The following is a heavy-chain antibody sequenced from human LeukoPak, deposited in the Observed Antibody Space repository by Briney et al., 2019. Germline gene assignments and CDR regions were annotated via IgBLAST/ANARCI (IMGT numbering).Heavy chain of an antibody. Sequence: RGESLKISCKGSGYSFTTYWIGWVRQMPGKGLGWMGIIYPGDSDTRYSPSFQGPVTISADKSISTAYLQWSSLKASDTAMYYCARRLYCSSTSCPRAFDIWGQGTIVTVSS. CDR2: IYPGDSDT. D-gene: IGHD2-2*01. V-gene: IGHV5-51*01. J-gene: IGHJ3*02. CDR3: ARRLYCSSTSCPRAFDI. CDR1: GYSFTTYW.